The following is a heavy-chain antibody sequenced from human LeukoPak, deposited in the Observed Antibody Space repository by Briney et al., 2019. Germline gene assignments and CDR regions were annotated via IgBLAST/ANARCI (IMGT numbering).Heavy chain of an antibody. J-gene: IGHJ4*02. V-gene: IGHV3-43*01. CDR1: GFNFADYT. CDR2: ISWDGTNI. Sequence: GGSLRLSCAASGFNFADYTMHWVRQGPGKGLGWVSLISWDGTNIYYADSVKGRFIISRDNSKNSLYLQMNSLRTEDTALYYCAKVNERLIVGATPFDYWGQGTLVTVSS. CDR3: AKVNERLIVGATPFDY. D-gene: IGHD1-26*01.